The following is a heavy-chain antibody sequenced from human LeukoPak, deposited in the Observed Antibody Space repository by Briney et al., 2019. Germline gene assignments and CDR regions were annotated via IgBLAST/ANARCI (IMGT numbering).Heavy chain of an antibody. Sequence: PSETLSLTCPVSGGSISSYYWSWIRQPPGKGLEWIGYIYYSGSTNYNPSLKSRVTISVDTSKNQFSLMLSSVTAADTAVYYCARSYYYGSGSYPSYYYYYYMDVWGKGTTVTVSS. D-gene: IGHD3-10*01. V-gene: IGHV4-59*01. CDR2: IYYSGST. CDR1: GGSISSYY. J-gene: IGHJ6*03. CDR3: ARSYYYGSGSYPSYYYYYYMDV.